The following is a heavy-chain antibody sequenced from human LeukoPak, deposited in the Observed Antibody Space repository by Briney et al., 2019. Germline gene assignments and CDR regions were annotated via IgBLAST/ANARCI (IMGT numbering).Heavy chain of an antibody. J-gene: IGHJ4*02. CDR3: ARGTRTAAAGY. CDR2: INHSGST. V-gene: IGHV4-34*01. Sequence: SETLSLTCAVYGGSFSGYYWSWIRQPPGKGLEWIGEINHSGSTNYNPSLKSRVTISVDTSKNQFSLKLSSVTAADTAVYYCARGTRTAAAGYWGQGTLVTVSS. D-gene: IGHD6-13*01. CDR1: GGSFSGYY.